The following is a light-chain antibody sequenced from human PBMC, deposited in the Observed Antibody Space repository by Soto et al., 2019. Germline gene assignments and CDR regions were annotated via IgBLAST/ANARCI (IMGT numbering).Light chain of an antibody. CDR1: QTVRNNY. Sequence: EIVMTQSPATLTVSPGERATLSCRASQTVRNNYLAWYQQKPGQAPSLLIFGAITRATGIPARFSGCGSGTDFTLTISSLEPEDFAVYYCQQRSNWPPTTFGQGTRLEIK. V-gene: IGKV3-11*01. CDR2: GAI. J-gene: IGKJ5*01. CDR3: QQRSNWPPTT.